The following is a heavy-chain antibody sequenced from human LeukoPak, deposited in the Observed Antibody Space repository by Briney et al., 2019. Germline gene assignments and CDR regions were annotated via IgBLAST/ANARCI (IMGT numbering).Heavy chain of an antibody. V-gene: IGHV5-51*01. CDR2: IYPGDSDT. CDR3: ARASTGLYYYMDV. CDR1: GYSFTSYW. D-gene: IGHD3-10*01. J-gene: IGHJ6*03. Sequence: GEPLKISCKGSGYSFTSYWIGWVRQMPGKGLEWMGIIYPGDSDTRYSPSFQGQVTISADKSISTAYLQWSSLKASDTAMYYCARASTGLYYYMDVWGKGTTVTVSS.